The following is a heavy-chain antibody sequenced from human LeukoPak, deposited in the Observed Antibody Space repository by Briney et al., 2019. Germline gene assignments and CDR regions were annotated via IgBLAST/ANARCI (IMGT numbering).Heavy chain of an antibody. D-gene: IGHD2-15*01. CDR1: GYTFTGYY. Sequence: VASVKVSCKASGYTFTGYYMHWVRQAPGQGLEWMGWINPNSGGTNYAQKFQGRVTMTRDTSISTAYMELSRLRSGDTAVYYCARDEGVYCSGGSCSFDYWSQGTLVTVSS. CDR3: ARDEGVYCSGGSCSFDY. J-gene: IGHJ4*02. CDR2: INPNSGGT. V-gene: IGHV1-2*02.